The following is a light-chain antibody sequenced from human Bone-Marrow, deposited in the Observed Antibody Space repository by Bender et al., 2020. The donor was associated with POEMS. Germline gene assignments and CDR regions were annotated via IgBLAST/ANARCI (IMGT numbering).Light chain of an antibody. V-gene: IGLV2-23*02. CDR3: CSYAGSGMI. CDR2: EVS. Sequence: QSALTQPASVSGSPGQSITISCTGTSSDVGNYNFVSWYQQHPGKAPKLMISEVSKRPSGVSSRFSGSKSGNTASLTISGLQAEDEADYYCCSYAGSGMIFGGGTKLTVL. CDR1: SSDVGNYNF. J-gene: IGLJ2*01.